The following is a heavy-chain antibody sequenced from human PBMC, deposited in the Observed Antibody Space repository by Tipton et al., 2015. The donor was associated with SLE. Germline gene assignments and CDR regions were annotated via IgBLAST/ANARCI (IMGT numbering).Heavy chain of an antibody. CDR1: GYTFSNYG. J-gene: IGHJ4*02. V-gene: IGHV1-18*01. Sequence: QVQLVQSGAEVKKPGASVKVSCKAFGYTFSNYGVSWVRQAPGQGLEWMGWISGYKGNTKYAQKFQGRVTMTTETSTSTAYMELRSLRSDDTAVYYCARSGGPGIVVAAPFDQWGQGTLVTVSS. D-gene: IGHD3-22*01. CDR2: ISGYKGNT. CDR3: ARSGGPGIVVAAPFDQ.